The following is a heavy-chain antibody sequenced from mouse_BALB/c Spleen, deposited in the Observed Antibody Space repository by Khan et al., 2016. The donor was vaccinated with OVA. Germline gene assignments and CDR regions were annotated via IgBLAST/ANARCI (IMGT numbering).Heavy chain of an antibody. Sequence: VQLKQSGPELMKPGASVKISCKASGNSFTSYYIHWVKQSHGKSLEWIGYIDPFNGSTNYNQNFKGKATLTVDKSSSTAYMHHSSLKSEDSAVYYCARYGSLSWFASWSEVTVVTVAA. V-gene: IGHV1S135*01. D-gene: IGHD1-1*01. J-gene: IGHJ3*01. CDR2: IDPFNGST. CDR3: ARYGSLSWFAS. CDR1: GNSFTSYY.